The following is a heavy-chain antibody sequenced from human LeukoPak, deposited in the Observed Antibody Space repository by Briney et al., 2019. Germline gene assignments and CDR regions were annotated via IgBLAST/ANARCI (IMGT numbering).Heavy chain of an antibody. D-gene: IGHD3-10*01. J-gene: IGHJ5*02. V-gene: IGHV1-2*02. Sequence: GASVKVSCKASGYTFTGYYVHWVRQAPGQGLEWMGWINGNSGGTNYAQKFQGRVTMTTDTSMSTTYMEVSRLRSDDTAVYYCVRDRITIVRGVLNYFDPWGQGTLVTVSS. CDR2: INGNSGGT. CDR1: GYTFTGYY. CDR3: VRDRITIVRGVLNYFDP.